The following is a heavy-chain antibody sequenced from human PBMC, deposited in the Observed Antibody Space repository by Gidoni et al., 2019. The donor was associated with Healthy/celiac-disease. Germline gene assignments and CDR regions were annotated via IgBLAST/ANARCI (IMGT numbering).Heavy chain of an antibody. V-gene: IGHV3-23*01. CDR1: GFTFSSYA. D-gene: IGHD3-16*02. CDR2: ICGSGGST. J-gene: IGHJ4*02. CDR3: AKDMGGTFGGVIGEFDY. Sequence: EVQLLESGGGLVQPGGSLRLSCAASGFTFSSYAMSWVRPAPGKGLEWVSAICGSGGSTYYANSVKGRFTISRDNSKNTLYLQMNSLRAEDTAVYYCAKDMGGTFGGVIGEFDYWGQGTLVTVSS.